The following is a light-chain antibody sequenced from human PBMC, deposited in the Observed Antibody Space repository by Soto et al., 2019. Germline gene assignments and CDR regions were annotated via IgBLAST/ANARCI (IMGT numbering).Light chain of an antibody. CDR1: QSVSSSY. CDR2: GAS. Sequence: PGERATLSCRASQSVSSSYLAWYQQKPGQAPRLLIYGASSRATGIPDRFSGSGSGTDFTLTISRLEPEDFAVYYCQQYGSSRTFGQGTKVEIK. V-gene: IGKV3-20*01. J-gene: IGKJ1*01. CDR3: QQYGSSRT.